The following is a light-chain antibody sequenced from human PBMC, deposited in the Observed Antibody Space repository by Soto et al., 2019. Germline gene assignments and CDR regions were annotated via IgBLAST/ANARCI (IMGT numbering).Light chain of an antibody. J-gene: IGKJ1*01. CDR3: QQYENWPRT. V-gene: IGKV3-15*01. CDR1: QSISSN. CDR2: RTS. Sequence: IVLSMSAGTLSLSQGERATLSCRASQSISSNLAWYQQKPGQAPRLLMFRTSSRATGFPARFSGSGSGTDFSLTISRLQSEDFAGYYCQQYENWPRTFCQGTKVDIK.